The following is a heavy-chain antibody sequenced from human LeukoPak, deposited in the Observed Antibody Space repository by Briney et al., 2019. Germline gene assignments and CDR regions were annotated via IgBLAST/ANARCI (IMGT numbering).Heavy chain of an antibody. D-gene: IGHD3-22*01. V-gene: IGHV4-39*07. J-gene: IGHJ2*01. CDR2: IYYSGST. Sequence: SETLSLTCTVSGGSISSRSYYWGWIRQPPGKGLEWIGSIYYSGSTFYNPSLKSRVTISVDTSKNQFSLKLSSVTAADTAVYYCARLEGYYDSPGSWYFDLWGRGTLVTVSS. CDR1: GGSISSRSYY. CDR3: ARLEGYYDSPGSWYFDL.